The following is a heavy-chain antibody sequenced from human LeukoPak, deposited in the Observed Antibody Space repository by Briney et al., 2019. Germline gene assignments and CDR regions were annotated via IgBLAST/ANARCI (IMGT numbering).Heavy chain of an antibody. CDR1: GGSISSSPYY. J-gene: IGHJ6*03. Sequence: SETLSLTCTVSGGSISSSPYYWGWIRQPPGKGLEWIGSIYYSGTTHYNPSLESRVTISVDTSKNQFSLKLASVTAADTAVYYCARGKIYIGLRRSGYYYMDVWGKGTTVTVSS. CDR2: IYYSGTT. V-gene: IGHV4-39*07. CDR3: ARGKIYIGLRRSGYYYMDV. D-gene: IGHD5-12*01.